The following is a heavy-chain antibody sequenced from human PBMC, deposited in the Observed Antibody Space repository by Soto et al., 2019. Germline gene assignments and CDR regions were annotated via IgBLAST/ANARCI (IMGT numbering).Heavy chain of an antibody. Sequence: QLQLQESGSGLVKPSQTLSLTCAVSGGSISSGGYSWSWIRQPPGKGLEWIGYIYHSGSTYYNPSLKSHVTISVDRSKNQFSLKLSSVTAADTAVYYCARVGIAARRGDFDYWGQGTLVTVSS. CDR3: ARVGIAARRGDFDY. J-gene: IGHJ4*02. CDR1: GGSISSGGYS. V-gene: IGHV4-30-2*01. CDR2: IYHSGST. D-gene: IGHD6-6*01.